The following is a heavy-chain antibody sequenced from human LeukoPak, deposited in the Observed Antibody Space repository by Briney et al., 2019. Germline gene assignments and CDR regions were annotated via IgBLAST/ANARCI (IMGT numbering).Heavy chain of an antibody. D-gene: IGHD1-26*01. V-gene: IGHV3-30*02. J-gene: IGHJ4*02. CDR2: IRYDGSNK. CDR1: GFTFSSYG. CDR3: AKDRASGSYFFPQDY. Sequence: QSGGSLRLSCAASGFTFSSYGMHWVRQAPGKGLEWVAFIRYDGSNKYYADSVKGRFTISRDNSKNTLYLQMNSLRAEDTAVYYCAKDRASGSYFFPQDYWGQGTLVTVSS.